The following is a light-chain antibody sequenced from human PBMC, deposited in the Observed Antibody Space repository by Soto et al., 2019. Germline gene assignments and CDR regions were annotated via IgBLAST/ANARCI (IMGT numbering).Light chain of an antibody. J-gene: IGKJ3*01. CDR2: GAS. V-gene: IGKV3-20*01. CDR3: QQYGSSPLGT. CDR1: QSVSSSY. Sequence: EIVLTQSPGTLSLSPGERATLSCRASQSVSSSYLAWYQQKPGQAPRLLIYGASSRATGIPDRFSGSGSGTDFTLTISRLEPDDFAVYYCQQYGSSPLGTFAPGTKVDIK.